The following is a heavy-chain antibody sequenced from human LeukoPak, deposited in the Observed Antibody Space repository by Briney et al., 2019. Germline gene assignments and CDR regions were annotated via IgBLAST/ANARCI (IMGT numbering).Heavy chain of an antibody. D-gene: IGHD6-6*01. Sequence: PGESLKISCKGSGYSFTSYWIGWVRQMPGKGLEWMGIIYPGDSDTRYSPSFQGQVTISADKSISTAYLQWSSLKASDTAMYYCARQRRIAARTWGFGDFDYWGQGTLVTVSS. CDR3: ARQRRIAARTWGFGDFDY. CDR1: GYSFTSYW. V-gene: IGHV5-51*01. CDR2: IYPGDSDT. J-gene: IGHJ4*02.